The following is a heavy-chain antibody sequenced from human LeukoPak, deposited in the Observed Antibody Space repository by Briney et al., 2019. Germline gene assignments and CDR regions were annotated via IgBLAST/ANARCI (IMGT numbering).Heavy chain of an antibody. CDR1: GFTFSSYA. D-gene: IGHD6-13*01. J-gene: IGHJ6*02. CDR3: AKDLGYSSSWYLLSDYYYYGMDV. V-gene: IGHV3-23*01. Sequence: PGGSLRLSCAASGFTFSSYAMSWVRQAPGKGLEWVSAISGSGGSTYYADSVKGRFTISRDNSKNTLYLQMNSLRAEDTAVYYCAKDLGYSSSWYLLSDYYYYGMDVWGQGTTVTVSS. CDR2: ISGSGGST.